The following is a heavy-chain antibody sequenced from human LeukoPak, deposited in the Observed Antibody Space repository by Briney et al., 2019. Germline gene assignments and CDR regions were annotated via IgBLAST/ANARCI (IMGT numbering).Heavy chain of an antibody. Sequence: PGGSLRLSCAASGFTFSSYAMSWVRQAPGKGLEWVSAISGSGGSTYYADSVKGRFTISRDNSKTTLYLQMNSLRAEDTAVYYCAQWEPHTSYYFDYWGQGTLVTVSS. D-gene: IGHD1-26*01. V-gene: IGHV3-23*01. J-gene: IGHJ4*02. CDR3: AQWEPHTSYYFDY. CDR1: GFTFSSYA. CDR2: ISGSGGST.